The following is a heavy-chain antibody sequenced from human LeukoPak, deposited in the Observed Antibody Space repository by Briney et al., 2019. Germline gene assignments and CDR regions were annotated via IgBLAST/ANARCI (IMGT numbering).Heavy chain of an antibody. CDR1: GFTFSSYA. CDR2: ISGSGGSA. V-gene: IGHV3-23*01. CDR3: AKDSGGDHSSYFDY. Sequence: PGGSLRLSCAASGFTFSSYAMSWVRQAPGKGLEWVSAISGSGGSAYYADSVKGRFTISRDNSKNTLYLQMNSLRAEDTALYYCAKDSGGDHSSYFDYWGQGTLVTVSS. D-gene: IGHD1-14*01. J-gene: IGHJ4*02.